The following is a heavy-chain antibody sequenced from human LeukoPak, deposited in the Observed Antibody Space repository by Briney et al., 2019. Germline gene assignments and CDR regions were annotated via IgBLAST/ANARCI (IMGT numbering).Heavy chain of an antibody. CDR3: ARDHNYGSDY. V-gene: IGHV3-7*03. J-gene: IGHJ4*02. CDR1: GFTFSNHW. Sequence: GGSLRLSCAASGFTFSNHWMSWVRQAPGKGLEWVANIKEDGSEKYYVDSVKGRFTISRDSAKNSLYLQMNSLRVEDTAVYYCARDHNYGSDYWGQGTLVTVSS. D-gene: IGHD5-18*01. CDR2: IKEDGSEK.